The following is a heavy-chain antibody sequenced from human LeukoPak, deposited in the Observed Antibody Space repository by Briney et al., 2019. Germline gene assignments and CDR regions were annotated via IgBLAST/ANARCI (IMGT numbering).Heavy chain of an antibody. V-gene: IGHV3-23*01. CDR1: GFTFSSYA. CDR2: ISGSGGST. J-gene: IGHJ4*02. Sequence: GGSLRLSCAASGFTFSSYAMSWVRQAPGKGLEWVSAISGSGGSTYYADSVKGRFTISRDNSKNTLYLQMNSLRAEDTAVYYCAHSPFSYSSGRHDYWGQGTLVTVSS. D-gene: IGHD6-19*01. CDR3: AHSPFSYSSGRHDY.